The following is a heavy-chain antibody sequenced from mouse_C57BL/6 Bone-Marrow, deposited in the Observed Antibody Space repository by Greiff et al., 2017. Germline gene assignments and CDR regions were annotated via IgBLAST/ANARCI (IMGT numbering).Heavy chain of an antibody. J-gene: IGHJ3*01. CDR1: GYTFTSYW. Sequence: VQLQQPGAELVMPGASVKLSCKASGYTFTSYWMHWVKQRPGQGLEWIGEIDPSDSYTNYNQKFKGKSTLTVDKSSSPAYMQLSSLTSEDSAVYYCSREELGFLRFAYWGQGTLVTVSA. CDR3: SREELGFLRFAY. V-gene: IGHV1-69*01. CDR2: IDPSDSYT.